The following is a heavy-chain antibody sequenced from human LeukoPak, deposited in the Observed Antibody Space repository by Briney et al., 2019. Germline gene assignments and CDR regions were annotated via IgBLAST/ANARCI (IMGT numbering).Heavy chain of an antibody. CDR3: ARESNYYDSRGNPHYGMDV. CDR1: GYTFTSYY. J-gene: IGHJ6*02. Sequence: GASVKVSCTASGYTFTSYYMHWVRQAPGQGLEWMGIINPSGGSTSYAQKFQGRVTMTRDTSTSTVYMELSSLRSEDTAVYYCARESNYYDSRGNPHYGMDVWGQGTTVTVSS. V-gene: IGHV1-46*01. D-gene: IGHD3-22*01. CDR2: INPSGGST.